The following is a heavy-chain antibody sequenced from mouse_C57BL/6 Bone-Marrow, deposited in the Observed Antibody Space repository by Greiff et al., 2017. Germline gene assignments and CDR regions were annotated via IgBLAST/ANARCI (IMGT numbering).Heavy chain of an antibody. Sequence: QVQLQQPGAELVMPGASVKLSCKASGYTFTSYWMHWVKQRPGQGLEWIGEIDPSDSYTNYNQKLKGKSTLTVYKSSSTAYMQLSSLTSEDSAVYYCAIERDFYWYFDVWVTGTTVTVSS. CDR2: IDPSDSYT. CDR1: GYTFTSYW. J-gene: IGHJ1*03. V-gene: IGHV1-69*01. CDR3: AIERDFYWYFDV. D-gene: IGHD3-3*01.